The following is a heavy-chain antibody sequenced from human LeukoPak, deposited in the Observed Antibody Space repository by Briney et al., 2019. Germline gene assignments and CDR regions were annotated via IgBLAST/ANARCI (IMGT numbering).Heavy chain of an antibody. CDR2: IYSGGST. Sequence: GGSLRLSCEASGFTVSSNYMSWVRQAPGKGLEWVSVIYSGGSTYYADSVKGRFTISRDNSKNTLYLQMNSLRAEDTAVYFCAMQFTYGDYRPAGDYWGQGTLVTVSS. CDR3: AMQFTYGDYRPAGDY. V-gene: IGHV3-66*01. J-gene: IGHJ4*02. CDR1: GFTVSSNY. D-gene: IGHD2-2*01.